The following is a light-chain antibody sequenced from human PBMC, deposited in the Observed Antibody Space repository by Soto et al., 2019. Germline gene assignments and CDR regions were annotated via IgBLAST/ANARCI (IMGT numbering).Light chain of an antibody. CDR2: GAS. Sequence: EIVMMQSPATLSVSPGERATLSCRASQSVSSNLAWYQQKPGQAPRLLVYGASTRPTGIPTRFSGSGSGTEFTLTISSLQSEDFAVYYCQQYNNWPLWTFGQGTKVEIK. CDR1: QSVSSN. CDR3: QQYNNWPLWT. V-gene: IGKV3-15*01. J-gene: IGKJ1*01.